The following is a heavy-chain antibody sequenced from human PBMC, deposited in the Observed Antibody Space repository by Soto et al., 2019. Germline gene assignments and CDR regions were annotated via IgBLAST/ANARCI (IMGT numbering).Heavy chain of an antibody. CDR1: GFTFSSYW. Sequence: EVQLVESGGGLVQPGGSLRLSCAASGFTFSSYWMSWVRQAPGKGLEWVANIKQDGSEKYYVDSVKGRFTISRDNAKNSLYLQMNSLRAEDTAVYYCARDIGYCSGGSCWTDDWGQGTLVTVSS. V-gene: IGHV3-7*01. CDR2: IKQDGSEK. D-gene: IGHD2-15*01. CDR3: ARDIGYCSGGSCWTDD. J-gene: IGHJ4*02.